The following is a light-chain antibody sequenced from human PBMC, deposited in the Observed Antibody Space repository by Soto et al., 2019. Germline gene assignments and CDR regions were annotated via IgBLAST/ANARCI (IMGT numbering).Light chain of an antibody. CDR2: EGS. Sequence: QSALTQPASVSGSPGQSITISCTGTSSDVGSYNLVSWYQQHPGKAPKLMIYEGSKRPSGVSNRFSGSKSGNTASLTISGIQAEDEADYYCCSSAGSSTVFGGGTKVTVL. CDR3: CSSAGSSTV. V-gene: IGLV2-23*01. CDR1: SSDVGSYNL. J-gene: IGLJ2*01.